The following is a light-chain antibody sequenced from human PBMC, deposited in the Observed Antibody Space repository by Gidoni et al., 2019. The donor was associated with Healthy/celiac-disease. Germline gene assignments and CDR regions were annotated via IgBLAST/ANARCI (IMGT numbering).Light chain of an antibody. Sequence: EFVLTQSPGTLSLSPGERATLACRASQSVSSSYLAWYQQKPGQAPRLLIDGASSRATGIPDRFSGSGSGTDFTLTISRLEPEDCAVYYCQQYGSSPPITFGQGTRLEIK. V-gene: IGKV3-20*01. CDR1: QSVSSSY. J-gene: IGKJ5*01. CDR2: GAS. CDR3: QQYGSSPPIT.